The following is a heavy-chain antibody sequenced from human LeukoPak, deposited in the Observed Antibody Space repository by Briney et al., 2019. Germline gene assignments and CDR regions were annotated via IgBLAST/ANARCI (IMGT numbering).Heavy chain of an antibody. Sequence: PGGSLRLSCAASGFTFIHSWMSWVRQAPGKGLEWVANIKQDGSEKYYVDSVEGRFTISRDNAKDSLSLQMNSLRGEDTAVYYCVRALGSPSADHWGQGTLVTVSS. CDR1: GFTFIHSW. J-gene: IGHJ4*02. CDR2: IKQDGSEK. D-gene: IGHD6-6*01. V-gene: IGHV3-7*01. CDR3: VRALGSPSADH.